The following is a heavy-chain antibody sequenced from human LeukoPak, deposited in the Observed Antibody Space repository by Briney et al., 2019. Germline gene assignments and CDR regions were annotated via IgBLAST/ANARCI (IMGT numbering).Heavy chain of an antibody. Sequence: SETLSLTCTASGASISSGSYYWSWIRQPAGKGLEWIGRIYTSGSTNYNPSLKSRVTISVDTSKNQFSLKLSSVTAADTAVYYCARGESSSSSLYYYYYYMDVWGKGTTVTVSS. J-gene: IGHJ6*03. CDR2: IYTSGST. CDR1: GASISSGSYY. D-gene: IGHD6-6*01. CDR3: ARGESSSSSLYYYYYYMDV. V-gene: IGHV4-61*02.